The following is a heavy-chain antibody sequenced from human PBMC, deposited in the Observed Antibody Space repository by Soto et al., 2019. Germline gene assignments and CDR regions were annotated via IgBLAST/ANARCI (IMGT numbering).Heavy chain of an antibody. CDR2: ISGSGGST. D-gene: IGHD3-10*01. Sequence: EVQLLESGGGLVQPGGSLRLSCAASGFTFSSYAMSWVRQAPGKGLEWVSAISGSGGSTYYADSVKGRFTISRDNSKNTLYLQMNSLRAEDTAVYYCAKDYEGSGSYYNPTNFDSWGQGTLVPGSA. CDR1: GFTFSSYA. V-gene: IGHV3-23*01. CDR3: AKDYEGSGSYYNPTNFDS. J-gene: IGHJ4*02.